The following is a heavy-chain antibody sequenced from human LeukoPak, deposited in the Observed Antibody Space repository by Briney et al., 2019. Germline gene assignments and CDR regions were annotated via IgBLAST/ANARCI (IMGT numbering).Heavy chain of an antibody. CDR2: VSGADGTT. Sequence: GGSLRLSCAASGFTFSAYGMSWVRQSPRKGLEWVSGVSGADGTTYYADSVKGRFTISRDNSKSILYLQMNNLRAEDTAVYYCAKHWSYCSTTSCFFNYYYYYMDVWGKGTTVTVSS. J-gene: IGHJ6*03. D-gene: IGHD2-2*01. CDR3: AKHWSYCSTTSCFFNYYYYYMDV. CDR1: GFTFSAYG. V-gene: IGHV3-23*01.